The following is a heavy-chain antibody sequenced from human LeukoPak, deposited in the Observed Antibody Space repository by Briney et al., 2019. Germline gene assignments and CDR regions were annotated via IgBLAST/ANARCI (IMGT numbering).Heavy chain of an antibody. Sequence: GGSLGLSCAASGFTFSSYGMHWVRQAPGKGLEWVAVISYDGSNKYYADSVKGRFTISRDNSKNTLYLQMNSLRAEDTAVYYCAKDRVKLTTKYYYMDVWGKGTTVTVSS. CDR3: AKDRVKLTTKYYYMDV. J-gene: IGHJ6*03. CDR1: GFTFSSYG. D-gene: IGHD1-14*01. CDR2: ISYDGSNK. V-gene: IGHV3-30*18.